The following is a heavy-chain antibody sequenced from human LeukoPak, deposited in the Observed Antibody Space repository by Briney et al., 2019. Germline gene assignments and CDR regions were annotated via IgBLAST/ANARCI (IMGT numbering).Heavy chain of an antibody. V-gene: IGHV3-21*01. CDR3: ARALFYGMDV. J-gene: IGHJ6*02. Sequence: GGSLRLSCAASGFTFNSYWMSWVRQVPGKGLEWVSSISSNSDYIYYADSVKGRLTISRDNARNSLYLQMSSLRAEDTAVYYCARALFYGMDVWGQGTTVTVAS. CDR2: ISSNSDYI. CDR1: GFTFNSYW.